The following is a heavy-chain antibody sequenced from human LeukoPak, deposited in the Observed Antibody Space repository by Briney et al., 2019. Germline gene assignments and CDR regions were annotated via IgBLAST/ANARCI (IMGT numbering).Heavy chain of an antibody. Sequence: SGTLSLTCTVSGGSISSYYWSWIRQPPGKGLEWIGYIYYSGSTNYNPSLKSRVTISVDTSKNQFSLKLSSVTAADTAVYYCARGVLRFLHFDYWGQGTLVTVSS. CDR1: GGSISSYY. CDR3: ARGVLRFLHFDY. V-gene: IGHV4-59*01. J-gene: IGHJ4*02. D-gene: IGHD3-3*01. CDR2: IYYSGST.